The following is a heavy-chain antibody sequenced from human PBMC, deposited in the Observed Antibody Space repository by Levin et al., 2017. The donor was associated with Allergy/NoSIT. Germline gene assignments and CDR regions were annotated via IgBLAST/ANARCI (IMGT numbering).Heavy chain of an antibody. D-gene: IGHD6-13*01. V-gene: IGHV3-23*01. CDR1: GFTFSSYA. Sequence: GGSLRLSCAASGFTFSSYAMSWVHQAPGKGLEWVSAISGSGGSTYYADSVKGRFTISRDNSKNTLYLQMNSLRAEDTAVYYCAKGPPPPYSSSWYWVDYWGQGTLVTVSS. CDR2: ISGSGGST. CDR3: AKGPPPPYSSSWYWVDY. J-gene: IGHJ4*02.